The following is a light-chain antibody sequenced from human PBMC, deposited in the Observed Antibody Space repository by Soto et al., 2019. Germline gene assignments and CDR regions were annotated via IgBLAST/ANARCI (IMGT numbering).Light chain of an antibody. CDR3: QQYNNWPPYT. CDR1: RSLSSDY. Sequence: IVLMQSPDTLSLSPGERATLSCRASRSLSSDYLAWYQQKPGQAPRLLFYHASRRATGTPDRFSVSGSGTDFTLTISRLEPGDFAVYYCQQYNNWPPYTFGQGTKLEIK. CDR2: HAS. J-gene: IGKJ2*01. V-gene: IGKV3D-20*02.